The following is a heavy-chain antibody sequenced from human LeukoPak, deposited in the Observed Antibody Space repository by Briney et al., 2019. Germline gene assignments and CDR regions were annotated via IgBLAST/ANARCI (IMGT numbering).Heavy chain of an antibody. CDR1: GGSFSGYY. Sequence: SETLSLTCAVYGGSFSGYYWSWIRQPPGKGLEWIGEIYHSGSTNYNPSLKSRVTISVDTSKNQFSLKLSSVTAADTAVYYCARGRRAYCSSTSCYFYAFDIWGQGTMVTVSS. V-gene: IGHV4-34*01. CDR2: IYHSGST. J-gene: IGHJ3*02. D-gene: IGHD2-2*01. CDR3: ARGRRAYCSSTSCYFYAFDI.